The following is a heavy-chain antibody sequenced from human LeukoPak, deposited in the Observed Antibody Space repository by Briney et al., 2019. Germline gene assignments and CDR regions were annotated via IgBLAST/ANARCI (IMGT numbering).Heavy chain of an antibody. CDR1: GGSLSSYY. D-gene: IGHD3-3*01. V-gene: IGHV4-34*01. CDR3: ARGLGRYDFPDY. Sequence: SETLSLTCAVYGGSLSSYYWSWIRQPPGKGLEWIGEINRSGSTNYNPSLKSRVTISVDTSKNQFSLKLSSVTAADTAVYYCARGLGRYDFPDYWGQGTLVTVSS. CDR2: INRSGST. J-gene: IGHJ4*02.